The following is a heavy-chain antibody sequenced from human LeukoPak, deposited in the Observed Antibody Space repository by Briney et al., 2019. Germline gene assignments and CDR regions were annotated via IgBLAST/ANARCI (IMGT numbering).Heavy chain of an antibody. D-gene: IGHD3-10*01. Sequence: GGSLRLSCTASGFTFGDYAMSWVRQAPGKGLEWVGFIRSKAYGGTTEYAASVKGRFTISRDDSKSIAYLQMNSLKTEDTAVYYCTRSSITRHFDYWGQGTLVTVSS. CDR1: GFTFGDYA. CDR3: TRSSITRHFDY. V-gene: IGHV3-49*04. CDR2: IRSKAYGGTT. J-gene: IGHJ4*02.